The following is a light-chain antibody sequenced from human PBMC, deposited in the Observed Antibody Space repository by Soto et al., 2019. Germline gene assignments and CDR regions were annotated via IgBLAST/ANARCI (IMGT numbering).Light chain of an antibody. CDR1: SSDVGGYNY. Sequence: SVLTQPASVSGSPGQSITISCTGTSSDVGGYNYVSWYQQHPGKAPKLMIYDVSNRPSGVSNRFSGSKSGNTASLTISGLQAEDEADYYCSSYTSSSIPYVFGTGP. CDR2: DVS. V-gene: IGLV2-14*01. J-gene: IGLJ1*01. CDR3: SSYTSSSIPYV.